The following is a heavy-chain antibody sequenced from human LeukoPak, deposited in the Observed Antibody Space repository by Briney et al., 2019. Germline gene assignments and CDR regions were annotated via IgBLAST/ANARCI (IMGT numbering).Heavy chain of an antibody. D-gene: IGHD3-10*01. J-gene: IGHJ4*02. V-gene: IGHV1-18*01. CDR1: GYPFTSYG. Sequence: ASVKVSCKASGYPFTSYGITWVRQAPGQGLEWLGWISGYNGNTNYAQNLQGRVTMTTDTSTSTAYMDLRSLRSDDTAVYYCARGLRGNVSGSYLDYWGQGTLLTVSS. CDR2: ISGYNGNT. CDR3: ARGLRGNVSGSYLDY.